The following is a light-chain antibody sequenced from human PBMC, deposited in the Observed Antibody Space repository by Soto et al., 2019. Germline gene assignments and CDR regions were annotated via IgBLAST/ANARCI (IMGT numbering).Light chain of an antibody. Sequence: QSALTQPPSVSAAPGQKVTISCAGSSSNIGNNYVSWYQQLPGTAPKLLIYDTNKRPSGIRDRFSGSKSGTSATLGITGLQTGDEADYYCGTWDSSLSAWVFGGGTKLTVL. V-gene: IGLV1-51*01. J-gene: IGLJ3*02. CDR2: DTN. CDR3: GTWDSSLSAWV. CDR1: SSNIGNNY.